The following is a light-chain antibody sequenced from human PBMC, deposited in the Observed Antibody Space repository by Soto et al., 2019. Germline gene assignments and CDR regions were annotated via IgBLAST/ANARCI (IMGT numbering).Light chain of an antibody. Sequence: EIVLTQSPATLSLSPGERATLSCRASQSVSSYLAWYQQKPGQAPRLLIYDASNRATGIPARFSGSGSGTDFTLTISSLAPEDSAVYYCQQRSNWPLTFGGGTKVEIK. J-gene: IGKJ4*01. CDR1: QSVSSY. V-gene: IGKV3-11*01. CDR2: DAS. CDR3: QQRSNWPLT.